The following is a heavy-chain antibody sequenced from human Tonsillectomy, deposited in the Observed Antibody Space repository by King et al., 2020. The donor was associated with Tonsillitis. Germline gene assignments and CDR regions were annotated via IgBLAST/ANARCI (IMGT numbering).Heavy chain of an antibody. V-gene: IGHV3-30-3*01. CDR2: ISYDGSNK. D-gene: IGHD3-10*01. CDR3: ARDSRVLSWFGELADY. J-gene: IGHJ4*02. Sequence: VQLVESGGGVVQPGRSLRLSCAASGFTFSTYVMHWVRQAPGKGLEWMAFISYDGSNKYYADSVKGRFTISRDNYKNTLYLQMNSLRAEDTAVYFCARDSRVLSWFGELADYWGQGTLVTVSS. CDR1: GFTFSTYV.